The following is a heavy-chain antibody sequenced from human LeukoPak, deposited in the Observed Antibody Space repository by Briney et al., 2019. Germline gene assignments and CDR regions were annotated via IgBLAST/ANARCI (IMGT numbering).Heavy chain of an antibody. Sequence: GGSLRLSCAASGFTFSSYSMNWVRQAPGKGLEWVSSISSSSSYIYYADSVKGRFAISRDNAKNTLYLQMNSLRAEDTAVYYCAKETLEWSPPDIWGQGTTVTVSS. J-gene: IGHJ3*02. D-gene: IGHD3-3*01. CDR3: AKETLEWSPPDI. CDR1: GFTFSSYS. V-gene: IGHV3-21*01. CDR2: ISSSSSYI.